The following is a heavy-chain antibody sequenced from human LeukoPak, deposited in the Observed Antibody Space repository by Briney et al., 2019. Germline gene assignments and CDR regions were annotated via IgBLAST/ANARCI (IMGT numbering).Heavy chain of an antibody. CDR1: GNIPTRYG. D-gene: IGHD1-20*01. CDR2: ISPYNGNT. Sequence: ASVRVSCKASGNIPTRYGFSWVRQAPGQGLEWMGWISPYNGNTKYAQKVQGRVTMTTDTSTNIAYMEVRSLRSDDTAVYYRASHRYNWNEVDYNYYMDVWGKGTTVTVSS. J-gene: IGHJ6*03. V-gene: IGHV1-18*01. CDR3: ASHRYNWNEVDYNYYMDV.